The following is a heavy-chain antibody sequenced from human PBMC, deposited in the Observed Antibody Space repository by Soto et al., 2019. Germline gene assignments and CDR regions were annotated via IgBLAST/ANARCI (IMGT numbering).Heavy chain of an antibody. CDR1: GGTFSNYT. V-gene: IGHV1-69*02. CDR3: AEVSAVGSVTEGCYYYMDV. CDR2: IIPILGIA. Sequence: QVQLVQSGAEVKKPGSSVKVSCKASGGTFSNYTISWVRQAPGQGLEWMGRIIPILGIANYAQKFQGRVTITADKSTTTASIELSSLRSEDAAVYYCAEVSAVGSVTEGCYYYMDVWGKGTTVTVSS. D-gene: IGHD3-10*01. J-gene: IGHJ6*03.